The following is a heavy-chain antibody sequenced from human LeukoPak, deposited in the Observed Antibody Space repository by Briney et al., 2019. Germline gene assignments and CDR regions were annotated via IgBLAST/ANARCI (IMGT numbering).Heavy chain of an antibody. J-gene: IGHJ4*02. V-gene: IGHV3-30*18. CDR2: ISYDGSNK. CDR3: AKHAGYSYGFFDY. Sequence: PGGSLRLSCAASGFTFSSHGMHWVRQAPGKGLEWVAVISYDGSNKYYADSVKGRFTISRDNSKNTLYLQMNSLRAEDTAVYYCAKHAGYSYGFFDYWGQGTLVTVSS. D-gene: IGHD5-18*01. CDR1: GFTFSSHG.